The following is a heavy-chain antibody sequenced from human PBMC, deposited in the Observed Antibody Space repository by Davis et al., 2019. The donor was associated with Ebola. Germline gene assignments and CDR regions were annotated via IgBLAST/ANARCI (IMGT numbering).Heavy chain of an antibody. J-gene: IGHJ4*02. CDR2: IYYSGST. D-gene: IGHD3-10*01. CDR3: ARGGFRDSFDY. Sequence: MPSETLSLTCTVSGGSVSSDNYYWSWIRQPPGKGLEWIGSIYYSGSTYYNPSLKSRVTISVDTSKNQFSLKLSSVTAADTAVYYCARGGFRDSFDYWGQGTLVTVSS. V-gene: IGHV4-39*07. CDR1: GGSVSSDNYY.